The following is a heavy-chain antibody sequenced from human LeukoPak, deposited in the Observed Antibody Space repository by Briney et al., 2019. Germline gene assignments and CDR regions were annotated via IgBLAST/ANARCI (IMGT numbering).Heavy chain of an antibody. V-gene: IGHV4-59*01. CDR3: ARARYSSAPFDY. CDR2: IYYSGST. CDR1: GGSISSYY. Sequence: PSETLSLTCIVSGGSISSYYWSWIRQPPGKGLEWIGYIYYSGSTNYNPSLKSRVTISVVTSKNQFSLKLSSVTAEDTAVYYCARARYSSAPFDYWGQGTLITVSS. D-gene: IGHD6-25*01. J-gene: IGHJ4*02.